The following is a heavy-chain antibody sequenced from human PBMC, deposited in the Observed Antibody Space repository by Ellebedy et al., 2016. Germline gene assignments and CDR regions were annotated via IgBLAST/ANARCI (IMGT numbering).Heavy chain of an antibody. V-gene: IGHV1-18*04. CDR1: GCTFTTFS. J-gene: IGHJ4*02. D-gene: IGHD3-10*01. Sequence: ASVKVSCXASGCTFTTFSITWVRQVPGQGLEWMGFVNTFSGNTKFAQKFQGRVSMTTDSSTHTAYMDLRSLRSDDTAMYYCAKTSGWGYGENWGQGTPVTVSS. CDR2: VNTFSGNT. CDR3: AKTSGWGYGEN.